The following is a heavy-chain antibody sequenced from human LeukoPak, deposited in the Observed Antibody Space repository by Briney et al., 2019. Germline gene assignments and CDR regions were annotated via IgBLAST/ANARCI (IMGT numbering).Heavy chain of an antibody. CDR3: ARSSGRSPNRDYMDV. J-gene: IGHJ6*03. CDR1: GYTFTSYY. Sequence: VASVKVSCKASGYTFTSYYMHWVRQAPGQGLEWMGVINPSGGSTSYAQKFQGRVTMTRDTSTSTVYMELSSLRSEDTAVYYCARSSGRSPNRDYMDVWGKGTTVTISS. D-gene: IGHD1-14*01. CDR2: INPSGGST. V-gene: IGHV1-46*01.